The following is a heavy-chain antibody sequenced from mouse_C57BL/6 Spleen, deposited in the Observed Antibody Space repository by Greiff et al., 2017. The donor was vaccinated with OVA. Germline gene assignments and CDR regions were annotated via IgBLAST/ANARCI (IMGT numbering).Heavy chain of an antibody. J-gene: IGHJ1*03. V-gene: IGHV1-64*01. Sequence: QVQLQQPGAELVKPGASVKLSCKASGYTFTSYWMHWVKQRPGQGLEWIGMIHPNSGSTNYNEKFKSKATLTVDKSSSTAYMQLSILASEDSAVYYCARGGLGRGYFDVWGTGTTVTVSS. D-gene: IGHD4-1*01. CDR3: ARGGLGRGYFDV. CDR2: IHPNSGST. CDR1: GYTFTSYW.